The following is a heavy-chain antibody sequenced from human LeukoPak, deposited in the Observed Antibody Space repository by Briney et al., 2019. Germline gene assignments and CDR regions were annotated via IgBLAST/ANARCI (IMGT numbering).Heavy chain of an antibody. Sequence: ASVKVSCKASGYSFTGYYMHWVRQAPGQGLEWMGWINPDSGGTNYAQKFQGRVTMTRDTSITTAYMELSRLRSDDTAVYYCASGYSDYADYYNYYMDVWGKGTTVTVSS. V-gene: IGHV1-2*02. CDR2: INPDSGGT. CDR1: GYSFTGYY. D-gene: IGHD4-11*01. J-gene: IGHJ6*03. CDR3: ASGYSDYADYYNYYMDV.